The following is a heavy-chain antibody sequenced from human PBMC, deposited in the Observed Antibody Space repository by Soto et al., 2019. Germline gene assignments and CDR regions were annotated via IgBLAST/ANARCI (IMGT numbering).Heavy chain of an antibody. D-gene: IGHD5-12*01. V-gene: IGHV3-15*07. CDR2: IKRKTDGGTT. Sequence: GGSLRLSCAASGFTFSNAWMNWVRQAPGKGLEWVGRIKRKTDGGTTDYAAPVKGRFTISRDDSKNTLYLQMNSLKTEDTAVYYCTTSYSGYDYLNYWGQGTLVTVSS. CDR3: TTSYSGYDYLNY. J-gene: IGHJ4*02. CDR1: GFTFSNAW.